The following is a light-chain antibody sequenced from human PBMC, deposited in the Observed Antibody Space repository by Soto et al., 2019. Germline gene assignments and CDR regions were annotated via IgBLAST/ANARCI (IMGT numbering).Light chain of an antibody. CDR1: QDISDY. J-gene: IGKJ4*01. V-gene: IGKV1-9*01. CDR2: AAS. Sequence: DIKLTHSPSFLSASVGDRVTITCRASQDISDYLAWYQQRPGKAPKLLIYAASTLQSGVPSRFSGSGSGTEFTLTISSLQPEDFATYSCQQLNSYPLTFGGGTKVDNK. CDR3: QQLNSYPLT.